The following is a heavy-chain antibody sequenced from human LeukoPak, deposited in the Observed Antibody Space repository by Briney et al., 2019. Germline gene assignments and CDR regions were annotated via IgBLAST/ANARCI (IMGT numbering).Heavy chain of an antibody. CDR1: GYTFTSYD. CDR2: MNPNSGNT. V-gene: IGHV1-8*01. D-gene: IGHD6-19*01. J-gene: IGHJ5*02. CDR3: ARGYGQWLVPPEVDWFDP. Sequence: ASVKVSCKASGYTFTSYDINWVRQATGQGLEWMGWMNPNSGNTGYAQKFQGRVTMTRNTSISTAYMELSSLRSEGTAVYYCARGYGQWLVPPEVDWFDPWGQGTLVTVSS.